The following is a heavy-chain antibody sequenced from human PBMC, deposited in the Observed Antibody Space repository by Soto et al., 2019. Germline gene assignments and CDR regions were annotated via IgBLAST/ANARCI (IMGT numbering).Heavy chain of an antibody. J-gene: IGHJ4*02. CDR2: IIPILGIA. Sequence: QVQLVQSGAEVKKPGSSVKVSCKASGGTFSSYTISWVRQAPGQGLEWMGRIIPILGIANYAQKFQGRVTITADKSTSKAYMELSSLRSEDTAVYYCARRLGYCSGGSCLGFDYWGQGTLVTVSS. D-gene: IGHD2-15*01. V-gene: IGHV1-69*02. CDR3: ARRLGYCSGGSCLGFDY. CDR1: GGTFSSYT.